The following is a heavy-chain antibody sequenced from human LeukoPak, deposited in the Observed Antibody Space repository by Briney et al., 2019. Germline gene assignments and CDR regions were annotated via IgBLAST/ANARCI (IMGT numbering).Heavy chain of an antibody. J-gene: IGHJ4*02. CDR1: GFTFSNYG. CDR2: ISGGADST. D-gene: IGHD3-3*01. CDR3: ARYTFGFLNYFDC. Sequence: PGGSLRLSCAASGFTFSNYGMSWVRQAPGKGLEWVSGISGGADSTFYADSVKGRFTISRDNSKNTLYLQMNSLRAEDTAVYYCARYTFGFLNYFDCWGQGTLVTVSS. V-gene: IGHV3-23*01.